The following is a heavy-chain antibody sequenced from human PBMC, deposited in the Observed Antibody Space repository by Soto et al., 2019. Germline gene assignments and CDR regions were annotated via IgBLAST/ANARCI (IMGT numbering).Heavy chain of an antibody. V-gene: IGHV3-21*06. J-gene: IGHJ4*02. CDR3: ARVPSETFFDWFPYLFDY. CDR1: GFTLSNYN. D-gene: IGHD3-9*01. Sequence: PGGSLRLSCAASGFTLSNYNMAWVRQAPGKGLEWVSSVSTSSIYIHYADSVKGRFTISRDNAKNSLYLQMNSLRAEDAALYYCARVPSETFFDWFPYLFDYWGLGTLVTVSS. CDR2: VSTSSIYI.